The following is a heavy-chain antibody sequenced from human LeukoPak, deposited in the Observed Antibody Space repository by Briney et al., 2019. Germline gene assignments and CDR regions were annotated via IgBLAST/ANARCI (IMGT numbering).Heavy chain of an antibody. CDR1: GGSFSGYY. V-gene: IGHV4-34*01. CDR3: ARRIGIAVAGTFRRGCYFDY. Sequence: SETLSLTCTVSGGSFSGYYWSWIRQPPGKGLEWIGEINHSGSTNYNPSLKSRVTISVDTSKNQFSLKLSSVTAADTAVYYCARRIGIAVAGTFRRGCYFDYWGQGTLVTVSS. D-gene: IGHD6-19*01. CDR2: INHSGST. J-gene: IGHJ4*02.